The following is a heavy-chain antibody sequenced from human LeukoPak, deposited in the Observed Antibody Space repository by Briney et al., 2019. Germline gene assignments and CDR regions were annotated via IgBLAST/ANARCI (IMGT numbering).Heavy chain of an antibody. Sequence: GGSLRLSCAASRFTFTTFSDYVMHWARQAPGKGLEWVAAVSYDGGSEYYADSVKGRFAVSRDNSKNTLYLQMRSLRPEGTAVYYCASNFYDVGGYYYRTPVQYWGQGTPVTVSS. CDR3: ASNFYDVGGYYYRTPVQY. J-gene: IGHJ4*02. V-gene: IGHV3-30*09. CDR1: RFTFTTFSDYV. CDR2: VSYDGGSE. D-gene: IGHD3-22*01.